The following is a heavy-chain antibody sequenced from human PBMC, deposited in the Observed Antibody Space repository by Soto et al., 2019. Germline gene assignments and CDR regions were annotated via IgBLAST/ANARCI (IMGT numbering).Heavy chain of an antibody. CDR1: GGSISSYY. CDR2: IYYSGST. J-gene: IGHJ6*02. V-gene: IGHV4-59*01. CDR3: ARDGENGYSGMDV. D-gene: IGHD2-8*01. Sequence: NPSETLSLTCTVSGGSISSYYWSWIRQPPGKGLEWIGYIYYSGSTNYNPSLKSRVTISVDTSKNQFSLKLSSVTAADTAVYYCARDGENGYSGMDVWGQGTTLTVSS.